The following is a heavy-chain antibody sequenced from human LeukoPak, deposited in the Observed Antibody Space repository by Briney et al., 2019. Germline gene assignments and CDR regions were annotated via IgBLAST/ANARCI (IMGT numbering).Heavy chain of an antibody. D-gene: IGHD1-26*01. CDR3: ARDIGVGAPYFDY. V-gene: IGHV3-74*01. CDR2: IRNDGTTT. CDR1: GLTFSTYW. Sequence: GGSLRLSCAASGLTFSTYWMHWVRQTPGKGLVWVSSIRNDGTTTNYADSVKGRFTISRDNAKNTLYLQINSLRAEDTAVYYCARDIGVGAPYFDYWGQGTLVTVSS. J-gene: IGHJ4*02.